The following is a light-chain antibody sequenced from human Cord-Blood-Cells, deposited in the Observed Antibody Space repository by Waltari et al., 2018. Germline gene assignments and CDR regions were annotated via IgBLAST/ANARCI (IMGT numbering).Light chain of an antibody. CDR1: QSVSSN. V-gene: IGKV3-15*01. Sequence: EIVMTQSPATLSVSPWERATLSCRASQSVSSNLAWYQQKPGQAPRLLIYGASTRATGIPARFSGSGSGTEFTLTISSLQSEDFAVYYCQQYNNWSTFGPGTKVDIK. J-gene: IGKJ3*01. CDR2: GAS. CDR3: QQYNNWST.